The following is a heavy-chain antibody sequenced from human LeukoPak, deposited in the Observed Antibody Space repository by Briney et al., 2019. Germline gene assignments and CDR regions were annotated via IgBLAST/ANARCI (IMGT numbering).Heavy chain of an antibody. CDR1: GYIFTDYY. CDR3: ARDGESSGSDDFDY. D-gene: IGHD1-26*01. Sequence: APVKVSCKASGYIFTDYYMHWVRQAPGQGLEWMGWINSNSGDSNYAQKFQGRVTMTRDTSIGTAYMELSRLRSDDTALYYCARDGESSGSDDFDYWGQGTLVTVSS. J-gene: IGHJ4*02. CDR2: INSNSGDS. V-gene: IGHV1-2*02.